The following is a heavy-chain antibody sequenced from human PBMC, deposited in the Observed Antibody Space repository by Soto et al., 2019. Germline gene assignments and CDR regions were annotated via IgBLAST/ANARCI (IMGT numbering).Heavy chain of an antibody. D-gene: IGHD3-22*01. Sequence: GGSLRLSCAASGFTFSSYAMSWVRQAPGKGLEWVSAISGSGGSTYYADSVKGRFTISRDNSKNTLYLQMNSLRAEDTAVYYCAKDRTYYYDSSGYYPLDYWGQGTLVTVSS. V-gene: IGHV3-23*01. CDR2: ISGSGGST. CDR3: AKDRTYYYDSSGYYPLDY. J-gene: IGHJ4*02. CDR1: GFTFSSYA.